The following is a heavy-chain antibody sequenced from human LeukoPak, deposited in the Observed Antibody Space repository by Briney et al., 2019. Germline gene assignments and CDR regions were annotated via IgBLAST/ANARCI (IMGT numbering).Heavy chain of an antibody. J-gene: IGHJ6*02. CDR3: AREGIPSGWFGLDV. D-gene: IGHD6-19*01. CDR1: KFTFTTYW. Sequence: PGGSLRLSCAASKFTFTTYWMTWVRQAPGKGLEWVANIKSDGSETYYVSSVKGRFTISRDNAKDSVSLQMNRLRVEDTAVYYCAREGIPSGWFGLDVWGQGTAVTVSS. V-gene: IGHV3-7*01. CDR2: IKSDGSET.